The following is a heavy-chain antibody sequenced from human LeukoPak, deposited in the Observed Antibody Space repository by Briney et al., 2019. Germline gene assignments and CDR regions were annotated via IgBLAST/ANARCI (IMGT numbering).Heavy chain of an antibody. CDR3: ARESGHGSSSGY. Sequence: ASVKVSCKASGYTFTGYYMHWVRQAPGQGLEWMGWINPNSGGTNYAQKFQGRVTMTTDTSTSTAYMELRSLRSDDTAVYYCARESGHGSSSGYWGQGTLVTVSS. CDR2: INPNSGGT. J-gene: IGHJ4*02. D-gene: IGHD6-6*01. V-gene: IGHV1-2*02. CDR1: GYTFTGYY.